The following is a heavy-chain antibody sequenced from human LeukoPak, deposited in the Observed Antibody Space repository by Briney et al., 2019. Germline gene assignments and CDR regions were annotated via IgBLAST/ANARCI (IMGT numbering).Heavy chain of an antibody. CDR2: IIPIFGTA. D-gene: IGHD1-26*01. CDR3: ARDCPELPCSGAFDI. CDR1: GGTFSSYA. V-gene: IGHV1-69*13. J-gene: IGHJ3*02. Sequence: SVKVSCKASGGTFSSYATSWVRQAPGQGLEWMGGIIPIFGTANYAQKFQGRVTITADESTSTAYMELSSLRSEDTAVYYCARDCPELPCSGAFDIWGQGTMVTVSS.